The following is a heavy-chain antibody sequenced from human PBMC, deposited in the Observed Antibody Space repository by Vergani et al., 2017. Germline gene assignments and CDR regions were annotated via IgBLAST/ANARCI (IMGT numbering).Heavy chain of an antibody. Sequence: QVQLQESGPGLVKPSQTLSLTCTVPGGSISSGSYYWSWIRQPAGKGLEWIGRIYTSGSTNYNPSLKSRVTISVDTSKNQFSLKLSSVTAADTAVYYCARGGAIWFGDLGPWGQGTLVTVSS. CDR3: ARGGAIWFGDLGP. V-gene: IGHV4-61*02. CDR1: GGSISSGSYY. D-gene: IGHD3-10*01. CDR2: IYTSGST. J-gene: IGHJ5*02.